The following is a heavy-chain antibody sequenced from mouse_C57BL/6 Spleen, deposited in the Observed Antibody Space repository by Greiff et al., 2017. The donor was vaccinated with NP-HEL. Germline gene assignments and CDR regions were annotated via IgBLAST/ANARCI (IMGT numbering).Heavy chain of an antibody. D-gene: IGHD2-14*01. J-gene: IGHJ4*01. CDR3: ARGNDDQGYAMDY. CDR1: GYTFTSYW. Sequence: VQLQQPGAELVKPGASVKLSCKASGYTFTSYWMHWVKQRPGRGLEWIGRIDPTGGGTQYNEKFKSKATLTVDKPSSTAYMQLSSLTSEDSAVFDCARGNDDQGYAMDYWGQGTSVTVSS. V-gene: IGHV1-62-3*01. CDR2: IDPTGGGT.